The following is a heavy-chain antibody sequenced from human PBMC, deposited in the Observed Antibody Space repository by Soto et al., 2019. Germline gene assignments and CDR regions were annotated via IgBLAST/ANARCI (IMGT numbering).Heavy chain of an antibody. CDR3: AREGVAPYYYSGMDV. V-gene: IGHV1-18*01. Sequence: QVQLVQSGAEVKKPGASVKVSCKASGYTFTRSGISWVRQAPGQGPEWMRWISSYNGDTNYAQTFQGRVTMTTDTSTSTAYMELRSLRSDDTAVYYCAREGVAPYYYSGMDVWGQGTPVTVSS. CDR1: GYTFTRSG. J-gene: IGHJ6*02. D-gene: IGHD5-12*01. CDR2: ISSYNGDT.